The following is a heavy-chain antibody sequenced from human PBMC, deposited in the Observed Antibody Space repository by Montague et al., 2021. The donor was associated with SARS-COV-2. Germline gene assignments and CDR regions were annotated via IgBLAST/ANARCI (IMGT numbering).Heavy chain of an antibody. Sequence: SETRSLTCTVSGGSTNDFYWSWIRQPPGKGLEWIGYIYYSGGTDYNPSLKSRVTISIDTSKNQFSLNLTSVTAADTGVYYCARTSLASASCRFDPWGQGTLVTVSS. CDR2: IYYSGGT. J-gene: IGHJ5*02. V-gene: IGHV4-59*01. D-gene: IGHD3-16*02. CDR3: ARTSLASASCRFDP. CDR1: GGSTNDFY.